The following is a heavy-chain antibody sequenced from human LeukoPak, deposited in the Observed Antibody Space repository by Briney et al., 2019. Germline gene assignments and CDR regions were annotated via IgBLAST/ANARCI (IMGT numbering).Heavy chain of an antibody. V-gene: IGHV3-66*01. CDR2: IYSGGST. CDR3: ANLIAARYSRYYYMDV. Sequence: PGGSLRLSCAASEFSVGSNYMTWVRQAPGKGLEWVSLIYSGGSTYYADSVKGRFTISRDNSKNTLYLQMNSLRAEDTAVYYCANLIAARYSRYYYMDVWGKGTTVTVSS. CDR1: EFSVGSNY. D-gene: IGHD6-6*01. J-gene: IGHJ6*03.